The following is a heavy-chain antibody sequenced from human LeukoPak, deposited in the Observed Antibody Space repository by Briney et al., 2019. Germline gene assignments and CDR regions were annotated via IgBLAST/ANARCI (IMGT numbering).Heavy chain of an antibody. D-gene: IGHD1-26*01. CDR3: ARGGIVGATPGYF. V-gene: IGHV3-48*02. Sequence: PGGSLRLSCAASGFTFSTYSMNWVRQAPGKGLEWVSYISSSSSTIYYADSVKGRFTISRDNAKNSLYLQMNSLGDEDTAVYYCARGGIVGATPGYFWGQGTLVTVST. J-gene: IGHJ4*02. CDR1: GFTFSTYS. CDR2: ISSSSSTI.